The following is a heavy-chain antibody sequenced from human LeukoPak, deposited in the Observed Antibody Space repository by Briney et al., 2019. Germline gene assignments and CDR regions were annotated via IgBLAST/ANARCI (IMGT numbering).Heavy chain of an antibody. CDR1: GFTFSSYA. CDR3: ARDAARGDGRDGYNSNYYYYMDV. J-gene: IGHJ6*03. CDR2: ISYDGSNK. V-gene: IGHV3-30*04. D-gene: IGHD5-24*01. Sequence: GGSLRLSCAASGFTFSSYAMHWVRQAPGKGLEWVAVISYDGSNKYYADSVKGRFTISRDNSKNTLYLQMNSLRAEDTAVYYCARDAARGDGRDGYNSNYYYYMDVWGKGTTVTVSS.